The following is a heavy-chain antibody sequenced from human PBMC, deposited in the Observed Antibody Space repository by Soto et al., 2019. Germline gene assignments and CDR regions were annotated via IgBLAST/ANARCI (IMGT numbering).Heavy chain of an antibody. V-gene: IGHV1-2*04. Sequence: QVQLVQSGAEVKKPGASVKVSCKASGYTFTGYYMHWVRQAPGQGLEWMGWINPNSGGTNYAQKFQGWVTMTSDTSISTAYMELSRLRSDDTAVYYCARSDYSSSWYYYYYGMDVWGQGTTVTVSS. CDR2: INPNSGGT. CDR3: ARSDYSSSWYYYYYGMDV. D-gene: IGHD6-13*01. CDR1: GYTFTGYY. J-gene: IGHJ6*02.